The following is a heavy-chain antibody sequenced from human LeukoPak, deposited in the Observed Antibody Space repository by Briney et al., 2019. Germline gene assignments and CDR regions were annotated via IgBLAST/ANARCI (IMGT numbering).Heavy chain of an antibody. CDR3: ARSSGYSSGWYGRYYFDY. D-gene: IGHD6-19*01. Sequence: PGGSLRLSCAASGFSFSSYGFHWVRQAPGKGLEWVAFIRYEKNEKYYADSVKGRFSISRDNSKNTLYLQMNSLRAEDTAVYYCARSSGYSSGWYGRYYFDYWGQGTLVTVSS. CDR2: IRYEKNEK. V-gene: IGHV3-30*02. J-gene: IGHJ4*02. CDR1: GFSFSSYG.